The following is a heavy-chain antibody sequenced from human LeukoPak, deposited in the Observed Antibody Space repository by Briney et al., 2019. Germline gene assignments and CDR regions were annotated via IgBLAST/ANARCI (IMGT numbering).Heavy chain of an antibody. CDR1: GFTFSSYA. CDR2: ISGSGGST. CDR3: AKRAHVDFWSGYPSGSMDV. J-gene: IGHJ6*03. D-gene: IGHD3-3*01. V-gene: IGHV3-23*01. Sequence: GGSQRLSCAASGFTFSSYAMSWVRQAPGKGLEWVSAISGSGGSTYYADSVKGRFTISRDNSKNTLYLQMNSLRAEDTAVYYCAKRAHVDFWSGYPSGSMDVWGKGTTVTVSS.